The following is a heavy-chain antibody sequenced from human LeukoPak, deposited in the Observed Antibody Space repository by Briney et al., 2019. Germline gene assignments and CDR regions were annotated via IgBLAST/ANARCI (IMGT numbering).Heavy chain of an antibody. D-gene: IGHD3-10*02. J-gene: IGHJ3*02. CDR3: ARAPYVTDAFDI. Sequence: PGGSLRLSCAASGFTFSSYAMHWVRQAPGKGLEWVAVISYDGSNKYYADSVKGRFTISRDNSKNTLYLQMNSLRAEDTAVYYCARAPYVTDAFDIWGQGTMVTVSS. CDR2: ISYDGSNK. CDR1: GFTFSSYA. V-gene: IGHV3-30-3*01.